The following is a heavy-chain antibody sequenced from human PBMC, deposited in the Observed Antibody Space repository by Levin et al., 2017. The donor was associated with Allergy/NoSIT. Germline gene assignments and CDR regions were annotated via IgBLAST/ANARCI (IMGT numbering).Heavy chain of an antibody. J-gene: IGHJ4*02. CDR1: GFTFSSYG. V-gene: IGHV3-30*18. D-gene: IGHD5-12*01. Sequence: PGGSLRLSCAASGFTFSSYGMHWVRQAPGKGLEWVAVISYDGSNKYYADSVKGRFTISRDNSKNTLYLQMNSLRAEDTAVYYCANSGYAVFDYWGQGTLVTVSS. CDR3: ANSGYAVFDY. CDR2: ISYDGSNK.